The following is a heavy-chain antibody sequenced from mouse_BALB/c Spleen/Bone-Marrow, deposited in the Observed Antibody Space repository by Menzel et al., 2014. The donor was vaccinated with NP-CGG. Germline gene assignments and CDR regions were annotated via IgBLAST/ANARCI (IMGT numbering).Heavy chain of an antibody. V-gene: IGHV1S81*02. CDR1: GYTFTSYY. CDR3: TRDHYYYGSSYWYFDV. Sequence: QVQLQQSGAELVKPGASVKLSCKASGYTFTSYYMYWVKQRPGQGLEWIGGINPSNGGTNFNEKFKSKATLTVDKSSSTAYMQLSSLTSEDSAVYYCTRDHYYYGSSYWYFDVWGAATTVTVSS. CDR2: INPSNGGT. J-gene: IGHJ1*01. D-gene: IGHD1-1*01.